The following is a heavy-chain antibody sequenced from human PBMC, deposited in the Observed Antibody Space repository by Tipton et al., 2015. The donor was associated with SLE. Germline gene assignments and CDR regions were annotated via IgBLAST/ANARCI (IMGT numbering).Heavy chain of an antibody. V-gene: IGHV4-38-2*02. D-gene: IGHD3-3*01. J-gene: IGHJ6*03. CDR3: ARESNYDFWSGMNYYYYFMDV. CDR1: GYSISSGYY. CDR2: IYYSGST. Sequence: TLSLTCTVSGYSISSGYYWGWIRQPPGKGLEWIGSIYYSGSTYYNPSLKSRVTISVDTSKNQFSLKVSSVTAADTAVYYCARESNYDFWSGMNYYYYFMDVWGKGTTVTVSS.